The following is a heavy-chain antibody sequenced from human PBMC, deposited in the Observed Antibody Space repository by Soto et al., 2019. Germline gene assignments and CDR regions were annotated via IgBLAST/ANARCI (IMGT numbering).Heavy chain of an antibody. CDR2: INPNSGST. J-gene: IGHJ5*02. Sequence: ASVNVSCKASGYTFTGYNIHWVRQATGQGLELMGWINPNSGSTEYAQKFQGRITLTRXXXXTXAXMXLXXLTSDXTALYYCARITTSGSLFFCDPGGQETLVTV. CDR3: ARITTSGSLFFCDP. D-gene: IGHD3-10*01. V-gene: IGHV1-2*02. CDR1: GYTFTGYN.